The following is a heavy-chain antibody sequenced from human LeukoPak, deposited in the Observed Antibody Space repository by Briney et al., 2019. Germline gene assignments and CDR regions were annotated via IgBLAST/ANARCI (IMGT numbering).Heavy chain of an antibody. V-gene: IGHV3-21*01. D-gene: IGHD2/OR15-2a*01. CDR2: ISSGNIYI. CDR1: GFNFSSYS. CDR3: ARDWNSMGYYYHMDV. Sequence: SGGSLRLXCAASGFNFSSYSMNWDRLAPGKGLEWVSCISSGNIYIYYADSGKGRFTISRDNAKNSLFLQTNSLRAEDTAVYYCARDWNSMGYYYHMDVWGKGTTVTVSS. J-gene: IGHJ6*03.